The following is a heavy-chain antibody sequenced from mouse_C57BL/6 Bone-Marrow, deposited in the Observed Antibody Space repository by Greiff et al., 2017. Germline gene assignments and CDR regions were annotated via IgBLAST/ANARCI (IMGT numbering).Heavy chain of an antibody. CDR2: IYPRSGNT. J-gene: IGHJ2*01. CDR3: ERCAYYYDSNYDD. V-gene: IGHV1-81*01. Sequence: QVQLQQSGAELARPGASVKLSCKASGYTFTSYGISWVKQRTGQGLEWIGEIYPRSGNTYYNEKFKGKATLTADKSSSTAYMDIRSLTSEDSAVYVCERCAYYYDSNYDDWGKGTTLTVSS. D-gene: IGHD1-1*01. CDR1: GYTFTSYG.